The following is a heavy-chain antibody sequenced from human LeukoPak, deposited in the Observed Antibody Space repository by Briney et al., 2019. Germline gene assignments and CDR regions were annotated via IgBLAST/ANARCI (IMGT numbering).Heavy chain of an antibody. D-gene: IGHD3-3*01. Sequence: GASVKVSCKASGYTFTSYDTNWVRQAPGQGLEWMGWISAYNGNTNYAQKLQGRVTMTTDTSTSTAYMELRSLRSDDTAVYYCARELITIFGVVIPYYYGMDVWGQGTTVTVSS. J-gene: IGHJ6*02. CDR3: ARELITIFGVVIPYYYGMDV. CDR1: GYTFTSYD. CDR2: ISAYNGNT. V-gene: IGHV1-18*01.